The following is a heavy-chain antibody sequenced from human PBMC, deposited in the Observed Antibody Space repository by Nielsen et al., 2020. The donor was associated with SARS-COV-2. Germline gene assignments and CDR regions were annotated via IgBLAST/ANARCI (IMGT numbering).Heavy chain of an antibody. CDR3: TTMHRGSYYDY. CDR2: IKANANGGTS. J-gene: IGHJ4*02. D-gene: IGHD1-26*01. Sequence: GRQAPGKGLEWVGRIKANANGGTSDYAAPVKGRFIISRDDSRNTVFLEMSSLKSEDTAVYFCTTMHRGSYYDYWGQGTLVTVSS. V-gene: IGHV3-15*01.